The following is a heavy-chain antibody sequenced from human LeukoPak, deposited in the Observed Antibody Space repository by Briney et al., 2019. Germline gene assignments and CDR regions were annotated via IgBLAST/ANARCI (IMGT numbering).Heavy chain of an antibody. CDR3: ARHQGGMDV. Sequence: GESLKISCKASGYSFTTYWVAWVRQMPGKGLEWMGMISPGDFDTRYTPSFKGQVTISADKSISTACLQWSSLKASDTATYYCARHQGGMDVWGQGTTVTVSS. J-gene: IGHJ6*02. V-gene: IGHV5-51*01. CDR2: ISPGDFDT. CDR1: GYSFTTYW.